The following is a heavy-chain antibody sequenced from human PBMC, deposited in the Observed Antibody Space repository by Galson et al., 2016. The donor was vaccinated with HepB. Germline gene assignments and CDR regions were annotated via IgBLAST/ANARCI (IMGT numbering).Heavy chain of an antibody. J-gene: IGHJ4*02. D-gene: IGHD3-3*01. V-gene: IGHV2-5*02. CDR1: GFSLSTNEVG. CDR3: AHHYTNTWLFDY. CDR2: LYWDDDK. Sequence: PALVKPTQTLTLTCTFSGFSLSTNEVGVGWIRQPPGKALEWLALLYWDDDKRYSPSLESRLSITKDVSKNQVVLTMTNMDPVDTGTYYCAHHYTNTWLFDYWGQGTLVTVST.